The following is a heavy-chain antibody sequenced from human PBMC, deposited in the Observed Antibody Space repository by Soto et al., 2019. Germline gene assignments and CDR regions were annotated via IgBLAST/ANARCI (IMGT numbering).Heavy chain of an antibody. CDR2: IIPIFGTA. D-gene: IGHD1-7*01. CDR3: ARQLLKPPDYWFDP. Sequence: QVQLVQSGAEVKKPGSSVKVSCKASGGTFSSYAISWVRQAPGQGLEWMGGIIPIFGTANYAQKFQGRGTITADESTSTAYMELSSLRSEDTAVYYCARQLLKPPDYWFDPWGQGTLVTVSS. J-gene: IGHJ5*02. CDR1: GGTFSSYA. V-gene: IGHV1-69*01.